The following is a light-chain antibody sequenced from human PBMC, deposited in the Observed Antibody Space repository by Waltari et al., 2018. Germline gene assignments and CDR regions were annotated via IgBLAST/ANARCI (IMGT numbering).Light chain of an antibody. CDR2: GAS. J-gene: IGKJ4*01. CDR3: QHYHSWPLT. CDR1: QNINNN. V-gene: IGKV3-15*01. Sequence: EVVMTQSQATLSVSPGERATLSCRASQNINNNLAWYHQIPGQAPRLLIYGASTRATGIPARFSGSGSGTEFTLTISNLQSEDFAVYYCQHYHSWPLTFGGGTKVEIK.